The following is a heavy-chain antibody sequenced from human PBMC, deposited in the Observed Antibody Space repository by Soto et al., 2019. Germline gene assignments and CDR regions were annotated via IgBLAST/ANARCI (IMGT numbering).Heavy chain of an antibody. J-gene: IGHJ6*02. CDR2: IIPILGIA. Sequence: QVQLVQSGAEVKKPGSSVKVSCKASGGTFSSYTISWVRQAPGHGLEWMERIIPILGIANYAQKFQGRVTITADKSTSTAYMELSSLRSEDTAVYYCARGGDIVATLEYYGMDVWGQGTTVTVSS. V-gene: IGHV1-69*02. CDR3: ARGGDIVATLEYYGMDV. D-gene: IGHD5-12*01. CDR1: GGTFSSYT.